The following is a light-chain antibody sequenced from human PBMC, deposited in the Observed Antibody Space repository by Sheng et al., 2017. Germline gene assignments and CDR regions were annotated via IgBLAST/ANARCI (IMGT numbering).Light chain of an antibody. CDR2: ATS. CDR3: QQAYSIPPLT. J-gene: IGKJ4*01. CDR1: QNINNY. Sequence: DIQMTQSPSSLSASLGDSVTITCRPSQNINNYLNWFQQKPGRAPKLLISATSKLQSGVPSRFIGSASGTDFTLTINNLQSEDFAVYYCQQAYSIPPLTFGGGTRVDMK. V-gene: IGKV1-39*01.